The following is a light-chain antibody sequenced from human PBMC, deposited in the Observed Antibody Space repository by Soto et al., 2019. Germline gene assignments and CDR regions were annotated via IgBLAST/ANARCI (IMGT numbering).Light chain of an antibody. CDR1: QSVSSSY. CDR2: GAS. V-gene: IGKV3-20*01. CDR3: QLYGNSRRT. Sequence: EIVLTQSPGTLSLSPGERATLSCRASQSVSSSYLAWYQQKPGQAPRLFIYGASSRATGIPDRFSGSGSGNEFTLTISRLETEDFAVYYCQLYGNSRRTFGQGTKVEIK. J-gene: IGKJ1*01.